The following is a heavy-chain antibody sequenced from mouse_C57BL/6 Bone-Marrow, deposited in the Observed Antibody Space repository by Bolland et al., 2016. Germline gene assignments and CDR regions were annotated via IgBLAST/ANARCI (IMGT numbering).Heavy chain of an antibody. D-gene: IGHD2-12*01. CDR3: ARYDRFAY. CDR2: T. V-gene: IGHV1-26*01. Sequence: TSYNQKFKGKATLTVDKSSSTAYMELRSLTSEDSAVYYCARYDRFAYWGQGTL. J-gene: IGHJ3*01.